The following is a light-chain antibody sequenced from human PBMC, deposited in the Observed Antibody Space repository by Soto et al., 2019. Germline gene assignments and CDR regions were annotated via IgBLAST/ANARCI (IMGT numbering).Light chain of an antibody. CDR2: DVS. CDR3: SSYTRSSTVV. V-gene: IGLV2-14*01. CDR1: SSDVGGYNY. J-gene: IGLJ2*01. Sequence: QSALTQPASVSGSPGQSITISCTGTSSDVGGYNYVSWYQQHPGKAPKLMIYDVSNRPSGVSNRFSGSKSGNTASLTISGLQAEDEADYYCSSYTRSSTVVFGGGTMVTVL.